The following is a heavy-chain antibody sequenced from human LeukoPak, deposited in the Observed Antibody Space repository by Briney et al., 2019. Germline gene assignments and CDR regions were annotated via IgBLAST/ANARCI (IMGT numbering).Heavy chain of an antibody. CDR2: VSTSGTT. V-gene: IGHV4-4*07. CDR1: GGSISSYY. Sequence: SETLSLTCTVSGGSISSYYWNWIRQPAGKGLEWLGRVSTSGTTTYNPALKRRVTMSVDTSKNQFSLKLSSVAAADTAVYYCAKGGEILTGYYVRNTDHWFDPWGQGTLVTVPS. J-gene: IGHJ5*02. CDR3: AKGGEILTGYYVRNTDHWFDP. D-gene: IGHD3-9*01.